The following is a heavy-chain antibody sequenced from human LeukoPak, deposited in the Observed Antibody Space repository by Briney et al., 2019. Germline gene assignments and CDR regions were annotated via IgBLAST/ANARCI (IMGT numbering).Heavy chain of an antibody. CDR3: ARVEDYSNYEYFQH. CDR1: GFTFDDYA. V-gene: IGHV3-9*01. Sequence: PGGSLRLSCAASGFTFDDYAMHWVRQAPGKGLEWVSGISWNSGSIGYADSVKGRFTISRDNAKNSLYLQMNSLRAEDTAVYYCARVEDYSNYEYFQHWGQGTLVTVSS. CDR2: ISWNSGSI. D-gene: IGHD4-11*01. J-gene: IGHJ1*01.